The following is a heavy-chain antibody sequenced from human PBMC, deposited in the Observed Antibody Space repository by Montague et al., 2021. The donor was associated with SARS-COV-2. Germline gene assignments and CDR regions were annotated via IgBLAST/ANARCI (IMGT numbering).Heavy chain of an antibody. Sequence: IDKSGTTQYNPSLKSRVSLSVDTSKNQFSLNLRSATAADTALYYCARDLRGIDVWGQGTTVIVSS. J-gene: IGHJ6*02. V-gene: IGHV4-34*09. CDR2: IDKSGTT. CDR3: ARDLRGIDV. D-gene: IGHD3-16*01.